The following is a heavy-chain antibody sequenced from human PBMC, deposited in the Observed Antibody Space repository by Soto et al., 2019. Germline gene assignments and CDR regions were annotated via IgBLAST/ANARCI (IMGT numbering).Heavy chain of an antibody. CDR3: AKIKGSRVLAFDY. Sequence: GGSLRLSCAASGFTFSSYAMSWVRQTPGKGLEWVSAISGSGGSTYYADSVKGRFTISRDNSKNTLYLQMNSLRAEDTAVYYCAKIKGSRVLAFDYWGQGTLVTVSS. V-gene: IGHV3-23*01. J-gene: IGHJ4*02. CDR1: GFTFSSYA. CDR2: ISGSGGST.